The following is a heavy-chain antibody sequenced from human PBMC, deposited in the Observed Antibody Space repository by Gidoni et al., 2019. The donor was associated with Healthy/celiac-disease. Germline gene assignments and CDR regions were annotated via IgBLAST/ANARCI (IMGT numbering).Heavy chain of an antibody. CDR2: IIPIFGTA. V-gene: IGHV1-69*14. D-gene: IGHD4-17*01. CDR3: ARASGGVRTTLLDY. Sequence: VQMVQSGAEVRKPGSSVRVSCKASGGTFSSYAISWVRQAPGQGLEWMGGIIPIFGTANYAQKFQGRVTLTADKSTSTAYMELSSLRSEDTAVYYCARASGGVRTTLLDYWGQGTLVTVSS. J-gene: IGHJ4*02. CDR1: GGTFSSYA.